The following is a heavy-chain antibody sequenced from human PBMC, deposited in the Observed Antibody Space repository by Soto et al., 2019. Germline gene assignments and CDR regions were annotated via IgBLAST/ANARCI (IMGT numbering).Heavy chain of an antibody. J-gene: IGHJ5*02. Sequence: ASLKGSCKASGDTFSSYAISWGRQAPGQGLEWMGGIIPIFGTANYAQKFQGRVTITADESTSTAYMELSSLRSEDTAVYYCARGVEIFVSWFDPWGQGTLVTVSS. CDR1: GDTFSSYA. D-gene: IGHD2-15*01. CDR3: ARGVEIFVSWFDP. CDR2: IIPIFGTA. V-gene: IGHV1-69*01.